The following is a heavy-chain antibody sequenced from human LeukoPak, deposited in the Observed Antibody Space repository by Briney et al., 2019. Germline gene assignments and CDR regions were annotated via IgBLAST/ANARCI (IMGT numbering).Heavy chain of an antibody. Sequence: GESLQISCEASGYSFTSYWIGWVRQTPGKGVEWMGIIYPDDSDTRYSPSFQGQVTNSADKSISPAYLQWSSLKASDTAMYYCARRTRNSYGMDVWGQGTTVTVSS. V-gene: IGHV5-51*01. CDR2: IYPDDSDT. J-gene: IGHJ6*02. CDR1: GYSFTSYW. D-gene: IGHD2-2*01. CDR3: ARRTRNSYGMDV.